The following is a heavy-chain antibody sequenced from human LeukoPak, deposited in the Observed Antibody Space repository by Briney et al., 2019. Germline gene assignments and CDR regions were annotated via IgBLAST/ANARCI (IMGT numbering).Heavy chain of an antibody. V-gene: IGHV4-59*12. CDR3: ARVWGDGYNRVLDY. Sequence: PSETLSLTCTVSGGSISSYYWSWIRQPPGKRLEWIGYIYYSGSTNYNPSLKSRVTISVDTSKNQFSLKLSSVTAADTAVYYCARVWGDGYNRVLDYWGQGTLVTVSS. J-gene: IGHJ4*02. CDR2: IYYSGST. CDR1: GGSISSYY. D-gene: IGHD5-24*01.